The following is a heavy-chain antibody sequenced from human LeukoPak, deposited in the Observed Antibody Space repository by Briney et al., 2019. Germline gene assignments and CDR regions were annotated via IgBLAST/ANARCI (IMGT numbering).Heavy chain of an antibody. CDR1: GGSISSGGYS. Sequence: SETLSLTCAVSGGSISSGGYSWSWIRQPPGKGLEWIGYIYHSGSTYYNPSLKSRVTISVDRSKNQFSLKLSSVTAADTAVYSCARDNDYGDYTYGFDPWGQGTLVTVSS. V-gene: IGHV4-30-2*01. CDR2: IYHSGST. CDR3: ARDNDYGDYTYGFDP. D-gene: IGHD4-17*01. J-gene: IGHJ5*02.